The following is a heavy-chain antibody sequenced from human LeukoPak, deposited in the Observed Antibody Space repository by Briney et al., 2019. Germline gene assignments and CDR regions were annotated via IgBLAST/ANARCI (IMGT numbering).Heavy chain of an antibody. Sequence: SETLSLTCTVSGDSISSTNNYWGWIRQPPGKGLEWIGSIYYSGSTYYNPSLKSRVTISVDTSKNQFSLKLSSVTAADTAVYYCARCRGGSSSIYYYYMDVWGKGTTVTVSS. J-gene: IGHJ6*03. CDR1: GDSISSTNNY. D-gene: IGHD6-6*01. CDR2: IYYSGST. V-gene: IGHV4-39*07. CDR3: ARCRGGSSSIYYYYMDV.